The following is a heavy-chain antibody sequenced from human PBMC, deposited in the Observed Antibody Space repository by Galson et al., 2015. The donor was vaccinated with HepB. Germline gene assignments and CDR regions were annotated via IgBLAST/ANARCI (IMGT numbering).Heavy chain of an antibody. CDR3: ARGGVVVVVNATQNNWFDP. J-gene: IGHJ5*02. Sequence: SCKASGYTFSSYSITWVRQAPGQGLEWVGWISPYNRDTNYARKLQGRVTLTTDTSTNTAYMELRSLRSDDTAVYYCARGGVVVVVNATQNNWFDPWGQGTPVTVSS. V-gene: IGHV1-18*01. D-gene: IGHD2-15*01. CDR2: ISPYNRDT. CDR1: GYTFSSYS.